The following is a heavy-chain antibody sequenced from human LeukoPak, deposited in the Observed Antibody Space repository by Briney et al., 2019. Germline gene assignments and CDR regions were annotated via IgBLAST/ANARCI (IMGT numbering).Heavy chain of an antibody. CDR2: INRDGSST. CDR1: GFTFSSYW. Sequence: GRSLRLSCAASGFTFSSYWMHWVRHAPGKGLVWVSRINRDGSSTSYADSVKGRFTISRDNAKNTLYLQMNSLRAEDTAVYYCARGFDSSGRDYWGQGALVTVSS. J-gene: IGHJ4*02. D-gene: IGHD3-22*01. CDR3: ARGFDSSGRDY. V-gene: IGHV3-74*01.